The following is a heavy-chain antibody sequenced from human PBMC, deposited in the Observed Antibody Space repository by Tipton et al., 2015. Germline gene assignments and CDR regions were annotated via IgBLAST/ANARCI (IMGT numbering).Heavy chain of an antibody. J-gene: IGHJ3*02. D-gene: IGHD5-12*01. CDR1: GGSISSNDW. Sequence: GSLRLSCAVSGGSISSNDWWSWVRQSPGKGLEWIGEIYPRGNTIYNPSLESRVSISIDESNNQFSLNLRSVTAADTAAYYCVRELRNTFHIWGQGTMVTVSS. CDR2: IYPRGNT. CDR3: VRELRNTFHI. V-gene: IGHV4-4*02.